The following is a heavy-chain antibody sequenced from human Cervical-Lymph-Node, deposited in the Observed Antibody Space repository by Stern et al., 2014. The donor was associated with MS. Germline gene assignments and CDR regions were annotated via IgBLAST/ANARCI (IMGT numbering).Heavy chain of an antibody. J-gene: IGHJ4*02. CDR3: ATQIWFDY. CDR2: VSSEENNK. CDR1: GFNFSHYA. D-gene: IGHD3-16*01. V-gene: IGHV3-30-3*01. Sequence: QVQLVQSGGGVVQPGWSLRLSCAVSGFNFSHYAMHWVRQAPGKGLEWVAAVSSEENNKYHADSVKGRFTISRDNSKNTVYLQMNSLRDGDTAVYYCATQIWFDYWGQGTLVTVSS.